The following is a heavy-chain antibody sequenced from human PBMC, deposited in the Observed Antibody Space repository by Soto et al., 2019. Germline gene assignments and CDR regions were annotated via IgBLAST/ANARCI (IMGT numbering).Heavy chain of an antibody. J-gene: IGHJ3*02. CDR2: IIPIFGTA. D-gene: IGHD3-10*01. Sequence: ASVKVSCKASGGTFSSYAISWVRQAPGQGLEWMGGIIPIFGTANYAQKFQGRVTITADESTSTAYMELSSLRSEDTAVYYCARGRAGKTYDAFDIWGRGTMVTVSS. CDR1: GGTFSSYA. V-gene: IGHV1-69*13. CDR3: ARGRAGKTYDAFDI.